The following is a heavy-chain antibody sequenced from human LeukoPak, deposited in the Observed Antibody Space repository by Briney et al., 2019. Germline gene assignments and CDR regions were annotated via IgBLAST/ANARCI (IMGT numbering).Heavy chain of an antibody. CDR3: ARHAVAYSSAFY. CDR2: IYYTGST. CDR1: GDSISSSNYY. V-gene: IGHV4-39*01. J-gene: IGHJ4*02. Sequence: SQTLSLTCTVSGDSISSSNYYWGWIRQPPGKGLQWIGNIYYTGSTYHNPSLKSRVTISVDTSNSQFSLKLSSVTAADTAVYFFARHAVAYSSAFYWGQGTLATVSS. D-gene: IGHD6-19*01.